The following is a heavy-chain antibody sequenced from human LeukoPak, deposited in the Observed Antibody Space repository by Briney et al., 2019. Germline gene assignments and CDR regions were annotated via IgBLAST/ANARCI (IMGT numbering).Heavy chain of an antibody. Sequence: SLRLFGAASGFTFDDYAMHWVRQAPGKGLEWVSGISWNSGSIGYADSVKGRFTISRDNAKNSLYLQMNSLRAEDMALYYCAKSRGARGWYFFDYWGQGTLVTVSS. CDR1: GFTFDDYA. J-gene: IGHJ4*02. CDR2: ISWNSGSI. V-gene: IGHV3-9*03. D-gene: IGHD6-19*01. CDR3: AKSRGARGWYFFDY.